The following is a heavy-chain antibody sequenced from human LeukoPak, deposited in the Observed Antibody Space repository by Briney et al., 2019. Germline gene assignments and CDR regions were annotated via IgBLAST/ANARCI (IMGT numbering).Heavy chain of an antibody. V-gene: IGHV4-34*01. D-gene: IGHD3-22*01. CDR3: ARLAFTMIVVGFDY. Sequence: SETLPLTCAVYGESLSHYYWNWVRQFPGKGLDWIGEIDEIGRTNYNPSLKSRATISVDRSKNQFSLKLSSVTAADTAVYYCARLAFTMIVVGFDYWGQGTLVTVSS. J-gene: IGHJ4*02. CDR2: IDEIGRT. CDR1: GESLSHYY.